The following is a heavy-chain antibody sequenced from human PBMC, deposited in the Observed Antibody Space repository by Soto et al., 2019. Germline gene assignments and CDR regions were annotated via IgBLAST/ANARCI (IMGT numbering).Heavy chain of an antibody. CDR2: ISWSSDGI. D-gene: IGHD5-12*01. CDR3: AKQDFNEWLAYSSPFDY. V-gene: IGHV3-9*01. Sequence: EVQLVESGGGLLQPGRSLRLSCAASGFTFADFAMHWVRQAPGKGLECVSGISWSSDGIGYADSVKGRFTISRDNAKNSLYLQMNSLRAEDTALYYCAKQDFNEWLAYSSPFDYWGQGTLVTVSS. CDR1: GFTFADFA. J-gene: IGHJ4*02.